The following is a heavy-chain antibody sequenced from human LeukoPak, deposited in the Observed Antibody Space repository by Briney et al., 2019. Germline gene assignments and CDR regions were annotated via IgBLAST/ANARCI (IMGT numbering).Heavy chain of an antibody. CDR2: INHSGTT. J-gene: IGHJ4*02. D-gene: IGHD3-10*02. V-gene: IGHV4-34*01. Sequence: SETLSLTCAVYGGSFSGYYWSWIRQPPEKGLEWIGEINHSGTTNYNPALKSRVTISVDTSMKQFSLKLNSVTAAVTAVYYCARNLFGTDWGQGTLVTVSS. CDR3: ARNLFGTD. CDR1: GGSFSGYY.